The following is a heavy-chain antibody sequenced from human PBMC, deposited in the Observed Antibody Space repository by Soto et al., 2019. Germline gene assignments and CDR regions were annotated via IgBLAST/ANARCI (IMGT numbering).Heavy chain of an antibody. V-gene: IGHV4-59*01. CDR3: ARDHPHSYGVYYFDY. CDR2: IYSSGST. J-gene: IGHJ4*02. D-gene: IGHD5-18*01. CDR1: GGSISNYY. Sequence: PSETLSLTCTFSGGSISNYYWNLIRQSPGKGLEWIGYIYSSGSTHYNPSLQNRVTISIDTSKNQVSLKVNSVTAADTAVYYCARDHPHSYGVYYFDYWGQGTPVTAPQ.